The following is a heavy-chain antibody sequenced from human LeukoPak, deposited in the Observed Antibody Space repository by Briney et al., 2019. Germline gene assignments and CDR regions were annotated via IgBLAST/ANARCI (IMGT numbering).Heavy chain of an antibody. V-gene: IGHV1-69*04. J-gene: IGHJ6*02. Sequence: ASVKVSCKASGGTFSSYAISWVRQAPGQGLEWVGRIIPILGIANYAQKFQGRVTITADKSTSTAYMELSSLRSEDTAVYYCARVVVAATHLYSYYGMDVWGQGTTVTVSS. CDR1: GGTFSSYA. CDR2: IIPILGIA. CDR3: ARVVVAATHLYSYYGMDV. D-gene: IGHD2-15*01.